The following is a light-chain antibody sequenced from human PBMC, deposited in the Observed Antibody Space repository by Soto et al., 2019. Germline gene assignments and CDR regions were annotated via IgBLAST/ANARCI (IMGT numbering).Light chain of an antibody. J-gene: IGLJ3*02. CDR1: SSDVGSYNL. CDR2: EGS. CDR3: CSYAGSSTWV. V-gene: IGLV2-23*01. Sequence: QSVLTQPASVSGSPGQSITISCTGTSSDVGSYNLVSWYQQHPGKAPKLMIYEGSKRPSGVSNRFSGSKSGNTASLTISGLQTEGEADYYCCSYAGSSTWVFGVGTKLTVL.